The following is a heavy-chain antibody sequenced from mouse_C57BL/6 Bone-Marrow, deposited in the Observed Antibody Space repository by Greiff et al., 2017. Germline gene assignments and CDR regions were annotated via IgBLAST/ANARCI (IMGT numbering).Heavy chain of an antibody. CDR2: IDPSDSYT. D-gene: IGHD1-1*01. V-gene: IGHV1-69*01. CDR3: ARCYYGSSYDFDY. J-gene: IGHJ2*01. CDR1: GYTFTSYW. Sequence: QVQLQQPGAELVMPGASVKLSCKASGYTFTSYWMHWVKQRPGQGLEWIGEIDPSDSYTNYNQKFKGKSTLTVDKSSSTAYMQLSSLTSEDSAVYYCARCYYGSSYDFDYWGQGTTLTVS.